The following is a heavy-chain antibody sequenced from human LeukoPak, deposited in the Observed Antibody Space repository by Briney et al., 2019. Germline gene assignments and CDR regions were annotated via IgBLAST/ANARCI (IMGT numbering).Heavy chain of an antibody. CDR3: ARDHRYAFDN. CDR2: IGISSGNT. D-gene: IGHD5-12*01. CDR1: GFNFIDYS. Sequence: GGSLRLSCAASGFNFIDYSMSWVRQAPGKGLEWISYIGISSGNTKYADSMKGRFTISRDKARNSLYLQMHSLRVEDTAVYYCARDHRYAFDNWGHGTLVTVSS. V-gene: IGHV3-11*06. J-gene: IGHJ4*01.